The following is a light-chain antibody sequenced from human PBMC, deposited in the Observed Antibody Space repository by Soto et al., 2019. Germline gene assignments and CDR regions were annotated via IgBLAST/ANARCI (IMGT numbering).Light chain of an antibody. CDR3: QSYDSSLSGSV. CDR2: GNN. V-gene: IGLV1-40*01. Sequence: QSVLTQPPSVSGAPGQRVTISCTGSSSNIGAGYDVHWYQQLPGTAPKLLIYGNNNRPSGVPDRFSGSKSGTSASLAITGLQADDEADYYCQSYDSSLSGSVFGGGTKLTV. J-gene: IGLJ3*02. CDR1: SSNIGAGYD.